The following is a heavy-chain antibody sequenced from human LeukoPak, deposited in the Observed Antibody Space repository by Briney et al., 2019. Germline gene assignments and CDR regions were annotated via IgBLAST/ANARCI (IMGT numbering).Heavy chain of an antibody. CDR3: ARDVYSSGWDDYYYYYMDV. CDR1: GYTFTSYY. V-gene: IGHV1-69*05. Sequence: ASVKVSCKASGYTFTSYYMHWVRQAPGQGLEWMGGIIPIFGTANYAQKFQGRVTITTDESTSTAYMELSSLRSEDTAVYYCARDVYSSGWDDYYYYYMDVWGKGTTVTVSS. CDR2: IIPIFGTA. J-gene: IGHJ6*03. D-gene: IGHD6-19*01.